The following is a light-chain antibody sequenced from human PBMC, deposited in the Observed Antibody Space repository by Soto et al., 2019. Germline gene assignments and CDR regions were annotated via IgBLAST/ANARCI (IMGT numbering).Light chain of an antibody. CDR1: QSVSTK. CDR2: DAS. V-gene: IGKV3-15*01. J-gene: IGKJ1*01. CDR3: QQYNNWPPWT. Sequence: EIVMTQSPATLSVSPGDRATLSCRASQSVSTKLAWYQQKPGQAPRLLIYDASTRATGIPARFSGSGSGTEFTLTISSLQSEDSAVYYCQQYNNWPPWTFGQGTKVEIK.